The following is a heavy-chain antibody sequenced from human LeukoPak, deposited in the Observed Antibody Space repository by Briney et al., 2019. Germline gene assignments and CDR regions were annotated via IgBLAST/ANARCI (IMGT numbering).Heavy chain of an antibody. CDR3: ASGAEYYDFWSGYFDY. Sequence: GASVKVSCKASRYTFTSYGISWVRQAPGQGLEWMGWISADNGNTNYAQKLQGRVTKTTETTPSTAYMELRSLRSDDTAVYYCASGAEYYDFWSGYFDYWGEGTLVTVSS. J-gene: IGHJ4*02. CDR2: ISADNGNT. CDR1: RYTFTSYG. D-gene: IGHD3-3*01. V-gene: IGHV1-18*01.